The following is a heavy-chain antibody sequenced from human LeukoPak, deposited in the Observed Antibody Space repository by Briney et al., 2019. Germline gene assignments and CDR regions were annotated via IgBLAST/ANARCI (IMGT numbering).Heavy chain of an antibody. CDR2: ISAYNGNT. V-gene: IGHV1-18*01. Sequence: GASVTVSCKASGYTFTSYGISWVRQAPGQGLEWMGWISAYNGNTNYAQKLQGRVTMTTDTSTSTAYMELRSLRSDDTAVYYCARVDGYYDSSGYSGYNWFDPWGQGTLVTVSS. CDR3: ARVDGYYDSSGYSGYNWFDP. CDR1: GYTFTSYG. D-gene: IGHD3-22*01. J-gene: IGHJ5*02.